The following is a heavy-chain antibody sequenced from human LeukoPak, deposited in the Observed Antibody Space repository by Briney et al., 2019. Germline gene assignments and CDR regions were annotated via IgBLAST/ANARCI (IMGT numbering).Heavy chain of an antibody. D-gene: IGHD2-21*02. J-gene: IGHJ4*02. CDR3: LRLVGSDSRHFDN. Sequence: LSLTCTVSGGSISGYYWSWIRQPPGKGLEWVSYISSSSGYTNYADSVKGRFTISRDNAKNTLYLQMNSLRAEDTAVYYCLRLVGSDSRHFDNWGQGTLVTVSS. CDR1: GGSISGYY. V-gene: IGHV3-11*06. CDR2: ISSSSGYT.